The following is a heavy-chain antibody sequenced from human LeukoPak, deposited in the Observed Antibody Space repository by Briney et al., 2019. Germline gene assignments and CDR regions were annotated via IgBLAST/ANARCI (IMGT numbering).Heavy chain of an antibody. CDR1: GYSISSGYY. CDR3: ARYAWGTAADPY. J-gene: IGHJ4*02. CDR2: IYHSGST. Sequence: SETLSLTCAVSGYSISSGYYWGWIRQPPRKGLEWIGSIYHSGSTYYNPSLKSRVTISVVTSKNQFSLKLSSVTAADTAVYYCARYAWGTAADPYWGQGTLVTVSS. D-gene: IGHD3-16*01. V-gene: IGHV4-38-2*01.